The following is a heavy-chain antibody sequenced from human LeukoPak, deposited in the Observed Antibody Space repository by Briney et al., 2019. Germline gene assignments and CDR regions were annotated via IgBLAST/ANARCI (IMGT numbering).Heavy chain of an antibody. V-gene: IGHV3-23*01. J-gene: IGHJ4*02. CDR2: IGGNHGGT. Sequence: PGASLRFSCAASGFTFSSFAMSWVRQAPGKGLEWVSSIGGNHGGTYFADSVKGRFTISRDNSKNTLFLQMNSLRAEDTAVYYCAKGSAVAGMYYFDYWGQGTLVTVSS. CDR3: AKGSAVAGMYYFDY. CDR1: GFTFSSFA. D-gene: IGHD6-19*01.